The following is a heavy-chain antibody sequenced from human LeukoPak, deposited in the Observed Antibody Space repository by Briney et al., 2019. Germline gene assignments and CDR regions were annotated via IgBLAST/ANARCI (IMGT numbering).Heavy chain of an antibody. Sequence: GGSLRLSCAASGFTFSSYSTNWVRQAPGKGLEWVSSISSSSSYIYYADSVKGRFTISRDNAKNSLYLQMNSLRAEDTAVYYCARVPYFDWLFHFDYWGQGTLVTVSS. D-gene: IGHD3-9*01. CDR2: ISSSSSYI. J-gene: IGHJ4*02. CDR1: GFTFSSYS. CDR3: ARVPYFDWLFHFDY. V-gene: IGHV3-21*01.